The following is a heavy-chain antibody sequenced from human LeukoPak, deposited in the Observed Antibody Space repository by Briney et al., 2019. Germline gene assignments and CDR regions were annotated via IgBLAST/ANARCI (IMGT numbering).Heavy chain of an antibody. CDR2: IYYSGST. CDR1: GGSISTYF. CDR3: ARLRLRYTRNSDSTSYEVFDI. Sequence: SETLSLTCTVSGGSISTYFWSWIRQPPGKGLEWIGYIYYSGSTNYNPSLKSRVTISVDSSMNQFSLKLSSVTAADTAVYCCARLRLRYTRNSDSTSYEVFDIWGQGTVVTVSS. D-gene: IGHD2-2*02. V-gene: IGHV4-59*08. J-gene: IGHJ3*02.